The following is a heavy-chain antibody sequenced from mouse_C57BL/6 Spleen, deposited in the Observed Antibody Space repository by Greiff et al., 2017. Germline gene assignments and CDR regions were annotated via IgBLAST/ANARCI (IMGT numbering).Heavy chain of an antibody. D-gene: IGHD2-4*01. CDR3: ARNYAGLYYLDD. V-gene: IGHV1-55*01. J-gene: IGHJ2*01. Sequence: QVQLKQPGAELVKPGASVKMSCKASGYTFTSYWITWVKQRPGQGLEWIGDIYPGSGSTNYNEKFKSKATLTVDTSSSTAYMQLSSLTSEDSAVYYGARNYAGLYYLDDWGKGTTRPVSS. CDR1: GYTFTSYW. CDR2: IYPGSGST.